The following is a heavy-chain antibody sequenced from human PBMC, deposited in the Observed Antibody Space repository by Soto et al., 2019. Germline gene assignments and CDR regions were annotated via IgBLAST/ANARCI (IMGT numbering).Heavy chain of an antibody. V-gene: IGHV1-69*13. J-gene: IGHJ6*02. CDR1: GGTISSYA. D-gene: IGHD3-3*01. CDR2: IIPIFGTA. CDR3: ARIKYDFWSGSTKEYYYYGMDV. Sequence: SVKVSCKASGGTISSYAISWPRQAPGQGLEWMGGIIPIFGTANYAQKFQGRVTITADESTSTAYMELSSLRSEDTAVYYCARIKYDFWSGSTKEYYYYGMDVWGQGTTVTVSS.